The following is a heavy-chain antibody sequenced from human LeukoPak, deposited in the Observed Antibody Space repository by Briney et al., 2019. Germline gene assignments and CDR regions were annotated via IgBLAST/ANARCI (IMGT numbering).Heavy chain of an antibody. V-gene: IGHV4-59*08. Sequence: PSETLSLTCTVSGGSISSYYWSWVRQPPGKGLEWIGFVYYTGSTNYSPSLKSRVTISVDTSKNQFSLKLSSVTAADTAVYYCARLSATVTTRTYNWFDPWGQGTLVTVSS. CDR3: ARLSATVTTRTYNWFDP. CDR1: GGSISSYY. J-gene: IGHJ5*02. D-gene: IGHD4-17*01. CDR2: VYYTGST.